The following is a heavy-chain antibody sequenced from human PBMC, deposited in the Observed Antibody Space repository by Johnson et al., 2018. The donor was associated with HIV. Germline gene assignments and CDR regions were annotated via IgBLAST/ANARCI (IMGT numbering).Heavy chain of an antibody. Sequence: QVQLVESVGGVVQPGRSLRLSCAASGFTFSSYGIHWVRQVPGKGLEWVAVISYDGSNKYYADSVKGRFTISRDSSKNTLYLQMNSLRADDTALYYCARGGAGIAAAEDAFDIWGQGTMVTVSS. CDR3: ARGGAGIAAAEDAFDI. D-gene: IGHD6-13*01. V-gene: IGHV3-30*03. CDR2: ISYDGSNK. CDR1: GFTFSSYG. J-gene: IGHJ3*02.